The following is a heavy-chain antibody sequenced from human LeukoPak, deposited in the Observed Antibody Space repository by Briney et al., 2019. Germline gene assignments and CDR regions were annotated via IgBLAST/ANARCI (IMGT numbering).Heavy chain of an antibody. J-gene: IGHJ4*02. CDR1: GYTFTSYY. D-gene: IGHD3-22*01. Sequence: ASVKVSCMASGYTFTSYYMHWVRQAPGQGLEWMGIINPSGGSTSYAQKFQGRVTMTRDTSTSTVYMELSSLRSEDTAVYYCARDYVDYYDSSGYQGDWGQGTLVTVSS. CDR2: INPSGGST. V-gene: IGHV1-46*01. CDR3: ARDYVDYYDSSGYQGD.